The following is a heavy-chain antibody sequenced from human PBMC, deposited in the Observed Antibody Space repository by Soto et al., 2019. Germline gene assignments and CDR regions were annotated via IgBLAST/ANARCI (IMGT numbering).Heavy chain of an antibody. V-gene: IGHV1-3*04. J-gene: IGHJ5*02. Sequence: VQLVQSGAEVKKPGASVRVSCQASGYSFNTYAIHWVRQATGQGLEWMGWINTANGNTVYSQKFQGSVTFTRDTAATTAYRDLSSLRSEDTATEDCARRYKSAGWFDPWGQGTLVTVSS. CDR2: INTANGNT. CDR1: GYSFNTYA. CDR3: ARRYKSAGWFDP. D-gene: IGHD1-1*01.